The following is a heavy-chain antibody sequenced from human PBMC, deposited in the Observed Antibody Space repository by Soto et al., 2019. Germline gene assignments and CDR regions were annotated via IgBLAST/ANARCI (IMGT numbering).Heavy chain of an antibody. D-gene: IGHD3-22*01. Sequence: CGPLTLYCAACGLIFSSYAMSCVRQAPGKGLEWVSAISGSGGSTYYADSVKGRFTISRDNSKNTLYLQMNSLRAEDTAVYYCANLITMIVVAPGWGQGTLVTVSS. CDR3: ANLITMIVVAPG. CDR2: ISGSGGST. CDR1: GLIFSSYA. V-gene: IGHV3-23*01. J-gene: IGHJ4*02.